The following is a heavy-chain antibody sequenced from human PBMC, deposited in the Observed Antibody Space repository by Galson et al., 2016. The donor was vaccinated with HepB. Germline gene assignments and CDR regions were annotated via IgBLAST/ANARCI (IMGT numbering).Heavy chain of an antibody. V-gene: IGHV3-21*01. CDR1: GFTFSSYS. D-gene: IGHD3-9*01. J-gene: IGHJ4*02. CDR2: IRSTHYI. Sequence: SLRLSCAASGFTFSSYSLNWVRQAPGKGLEWVASIRSTHYISYADSVKDRFTISRDNAKNSLYLQMNSLRAEDTAVYYCARDDYEIFTGYPGLFDYWGQGSLVTVSS. CDR3: ARDDYEIFTGYPGLFDY.